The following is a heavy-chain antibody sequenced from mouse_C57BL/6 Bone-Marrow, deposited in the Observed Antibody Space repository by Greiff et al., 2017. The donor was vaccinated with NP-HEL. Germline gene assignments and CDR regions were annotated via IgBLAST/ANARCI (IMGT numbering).Heavy chain of an antibody. D-gene: IGHD2-3*01. Sequence: DVKLVESGGGLVKPGGSLKLSCAASGFTFSDYGMPWVRQAPEKGLEWVAYISCGSSTIYYADTVKGRFTISRDNAKNTLFLQMTSLRSEDTAMYYCARGGYYTSFAYWGQGTLVTVSA. V-gene: IGHV5-17*01. CDR3: ARGGYYTSFAY. CDR2: ISCGSSTI. CDR1: GFTFSDYG. J-gene: IGHJ3*01.